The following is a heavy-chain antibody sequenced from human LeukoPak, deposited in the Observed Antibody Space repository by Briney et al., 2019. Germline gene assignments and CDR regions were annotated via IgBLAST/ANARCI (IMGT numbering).Heavy chain of an antibody. CDR1: GGSFGGYF. CDR3: ARGRRDGSYYFDY. J-gene: IGHJ4*02. Sequence: PSETLSLTCAVYGGSFGGYFWSWIRQPPGKGLEWIGYVYHTGSTNYNPSLKSQFTISIETSRNQFSLSLTSVTAADTAMYYCARGRRDGSYYFDYWGQGTSVTVSS. CDR2: VYHTGST. V-gene: IGHV4-59*01.